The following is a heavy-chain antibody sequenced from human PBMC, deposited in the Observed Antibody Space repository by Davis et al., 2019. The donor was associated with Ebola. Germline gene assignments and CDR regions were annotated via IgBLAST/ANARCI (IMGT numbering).Heavy chain of an antibody. CDR3: AKGKDTAMVYVPHDY. CDR1: GFTFSSYA. D-gene: IGHD5-18*01. V-gene: IGHV3-30-3*01. J-gene: IGHJ4*02. CDR2: ISYDGSNK. Sequence: PGGSLRLSCAASGFTFSSYAMHWVRQAPGKGLEWVAVISYDGSNKYYADSVKGRFTISRDNSKNTLYLQMNSLRAEDTAVYYCAKGKDTAMVYVPHDYWGQGTLVTVSS.